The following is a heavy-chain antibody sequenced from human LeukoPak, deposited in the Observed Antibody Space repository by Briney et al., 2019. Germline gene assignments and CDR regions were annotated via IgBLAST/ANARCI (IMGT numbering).Heavy chain of an antibody. Sequence: GGSLRLSCAASGFTFSSYSMNWVRQAPGKGLEWVSSISSSSSYIYYADSVKGRFTISRDNAKNSLYLQMNSLRAEDTAVYYCARGEVVPAAPLDYWGQGTLVTVSS. J-gene: IGHJ4*02. D-gene: IGHD2-2*01. V-gene: IGHV3-21*01. CDR2: ISSSSSYI. CDR1: GFTFSSYS. CDR3: ARGEVVPAAPLDY.